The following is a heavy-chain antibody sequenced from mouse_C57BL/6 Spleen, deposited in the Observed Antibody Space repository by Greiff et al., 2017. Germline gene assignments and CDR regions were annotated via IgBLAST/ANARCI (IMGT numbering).Heavy chain of an antibody. CDR1: GFNIKDYY. D-gene: IGHD4-1*01. Sequence: DVQLQESGAELVKPGASVKLSCTASGFNIKDYYMHWVKQRTEQGLEWIGRIDPEDGETKYAPKFQGKATITADTSSNTAYLQLSSLTSEDTAVYYCATELAWFAYWGQGTLVTVSA. CDR2: IDPEDGET. J-gene: IGHJ3*01. V-gene: IGHV14-2*01. CDR3: ATELAWFAY.